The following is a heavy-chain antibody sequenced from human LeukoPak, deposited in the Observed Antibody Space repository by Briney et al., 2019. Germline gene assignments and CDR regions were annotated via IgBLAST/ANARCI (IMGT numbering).Heavy chain of an antibody. J-gene: IGHJ4*02. D-gene: IGHD3-10*01. V-gene: IGHV3-48*01. Sequence: GGSLRLSCAASGFTFSSYSVNWVRQAPGKGLEWVSYISSSSSTIYYADSVKGRFTISRDNAKNSLYLQMNSLRAEDTAVYYCARPYYYGSGSYSVPADWGQGTLVTVSS. CDR3: ARPYYYGSGSYSVPAD. CDR2: ISSSSSTI. CDR1: GFTFSSYS.